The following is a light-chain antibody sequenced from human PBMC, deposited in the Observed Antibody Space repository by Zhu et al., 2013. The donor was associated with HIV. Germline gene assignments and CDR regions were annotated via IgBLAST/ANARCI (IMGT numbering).Light chain of an antibody. CDR1: QSISSY. CDR2: AAS. CDR3: QQSYSIPTWT. J-gene: IGKJ1*01. Sequence: DIQMTQSPSSLSASVGDRVTITCRASQSISSYLNWYQQKPGKAPKLLIYAASSLQSGVPSRFSGSGSGTDFTLTNSSLQPEDFATYYCQQSYSIPTWTFGQGTKVEIK. V-gene: IGKV1-39*01.